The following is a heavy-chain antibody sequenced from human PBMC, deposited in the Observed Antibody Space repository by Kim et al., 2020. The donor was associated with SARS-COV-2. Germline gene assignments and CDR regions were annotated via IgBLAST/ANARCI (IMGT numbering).Heavy chain of an antibody. J-gene: IGHJ4*02. D-gene: IGHD1-20*01. CDR1: GGSFSGYY. CDR2: INHSGST. V-gene: IGHV4-34*01. CDR3: ARAPRYQRLYNWNGIVWDY. Sequence: SETLSLTCAVYGGSFSGYYWSWIRQPPGKGLEWIGEINHSGSTNYNPSLKSRVTISVDTSKNQFSLKLSSVTAADTAVYYCARAPRYQRLYNWNGIVWDYWGQGTLVTVSS.